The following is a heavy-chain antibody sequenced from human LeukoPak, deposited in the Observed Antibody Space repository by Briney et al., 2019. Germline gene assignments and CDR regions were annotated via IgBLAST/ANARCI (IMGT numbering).Heavy chain of an antibody. CDR3: ATNGLRYFDWLPRFDY. CDR1: GYTFTSYG. D-gene: IGHD3-9*01. V-gene: IGHV1-18*01. Sequence: ASVKVSCKASGYTFTSYGISWVRQAPGQGLEWMGWISAYNGNTNYAQKLQGRVTMTTDTSTSTAYMELRSLRSDDTAVYYCATNGLRYFDWLPRFDYWGRGTLVTVSS. CDR2: ISAYNGNT. J-gene: IGHJ4*02.